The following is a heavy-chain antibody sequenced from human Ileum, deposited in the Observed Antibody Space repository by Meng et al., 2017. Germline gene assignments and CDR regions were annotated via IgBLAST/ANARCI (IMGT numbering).Heavy chain of an antibody. Sequence: GQAEGPGPGLWRPSGTLSLTCTGSGGSISSRFYWSWVRQSPGKGLEWIGQIYLAGSPNYNPSLESRVTISVDKSKNQFSLRLTSVTAADTAIFYCVRHGGKYFNSWGQGTLVTVSS. V-gene: IGHV4-4*02. J-gene: IGHJ4*02. CDR2: IYLAGSP. D-gene: IGHD2-15*01. CDR3: VRHGGKYFNS. CDR1: GGSISSRFY.